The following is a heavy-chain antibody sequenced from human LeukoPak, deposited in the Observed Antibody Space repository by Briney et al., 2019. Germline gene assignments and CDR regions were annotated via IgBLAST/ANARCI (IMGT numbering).Heavy chain of an antibody. CDR3: AREPGGSGSRGLDY. D-gene: IGHD3-10*01. J-gene: IGHJ4*02. CDR2: IYSSGST. Sequence: SETLSLTCTVSDGSISSYYWSWLRQPAGKGLEWLGRIYSSGSTNYNPSLKSRVTMSVDTPKNQFSLKLSSVTAADTAVYYCAREPGGSGSRGLDYWGQGTLVTVSS. CDR1: DGSISSYY. V-gene: IGHV4-4*07.